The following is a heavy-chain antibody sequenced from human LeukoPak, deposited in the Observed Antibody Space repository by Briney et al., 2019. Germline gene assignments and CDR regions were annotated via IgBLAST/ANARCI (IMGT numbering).Heavy chain of an antibody. J-gene: IGHJ4*02. CDR3: ARGPFHDRSGHLLDY. V-gene: IGHV3-33*01. D-gene: IGHD3-22*01. CDR2: IWDDGSKK. Sequence: GGSLRLSCTASGFTFSTYGMHWVRQAPGKGLEWVAIIWDDGSKKYYADSVKGRFTISGDNSKNTLFLQMNNLRAGDTAVYYCARGPFHDRSGHLLDYWGQGTLVTVSS. CDR1: GFTFSTYG.